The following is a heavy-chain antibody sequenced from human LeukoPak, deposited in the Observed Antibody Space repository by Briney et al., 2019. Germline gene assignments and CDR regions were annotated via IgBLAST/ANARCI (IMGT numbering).Heavy chain of an antibody. D-gene: IGHD3-22*01. CDR1: GFTFISYS. V-gene: IGHV3-21*01. J-gene: IGHJ4*02. CDR3: ARDSSGKPGTFDY. Sequence: GGSLRLSCAASGFTFISYSMDWVRQAPGKGLEWVSSISSSYIYYADSVKGRFTISRDNAKNSLYLQMNSLRAEDTAVYYCARDSSGKPGTFDYWGQGTLVTVSS. CDR2: ISSSYI.